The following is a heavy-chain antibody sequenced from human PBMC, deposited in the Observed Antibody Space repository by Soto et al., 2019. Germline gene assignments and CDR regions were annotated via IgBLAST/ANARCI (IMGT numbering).Heavy chain of an antibody. J-gene: IGHJ4*02. V-gene: IGHV1-69*01. CDR2: IIPLFTTP. CDR1: GCAFSSKS. Sequence: QVQRVQSEAEVKRPGSSMKVSCTASGCAFSSKSLNWVRQAPGQGLEWMGGIIPLFTTPMYAQTFQGSVTVTADDSTRSCYLELSSLRSDDTAVYYCERPSCTGPTCYTFYWDSWGQGTVVTVSS. D-gene: IGHD2-8*02. CDR3: ERPSCTGPTCYTFYWDS.